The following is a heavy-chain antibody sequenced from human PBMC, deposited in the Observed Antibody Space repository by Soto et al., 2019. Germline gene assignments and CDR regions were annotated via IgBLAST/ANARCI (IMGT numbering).Heavy chain of an antibody. V-gene: IGHV3-66*01. D-gene: IGHD3-3*01. CDR3: ARSHITIFGVVTTGIYMDV. J-gene: IGHJ6*03. CDR2: IYSGGST. Sequence: GGSLRLSCAASGFTVSSNYMSWVRQAPGKGLEWVSVIYSGGSTYYADSVKGRFTISRDNSKNTLYLQMNSLRAEDTAVYYCARSHITIFGVVTTGIYMDVWGKGTTVTVSS. CDR1: GFTVSSNY.